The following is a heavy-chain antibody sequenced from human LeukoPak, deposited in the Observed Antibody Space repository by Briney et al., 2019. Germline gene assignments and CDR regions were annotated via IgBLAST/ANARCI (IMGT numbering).Heavy chain of an antibody. CDR2: IYHSGSP. CDR3: AKASYYYGMDV. CDR1: GGSISSNNW. V-gene: IGHV4-4*02. J-gene: IGHJ6*02. Sequence: SGTLSLTCAVSGGSISSNNWWGWVRQPPGKGLEWIGEIYHSGSPNYNPSLKSRVTISVDKSKNQFSLKLSSVTAADTAVYYCAKASYYYGMDVWGQGTTVTVSS.